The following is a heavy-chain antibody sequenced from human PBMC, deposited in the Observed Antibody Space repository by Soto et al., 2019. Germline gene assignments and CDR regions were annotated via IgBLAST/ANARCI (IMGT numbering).Heavy chain of an antibody. CDR3: AKAGYCSSTSCPGRYYYYGMDV. CDR2: ISSNGGST. V-gene: IGHV3-64*01. Sequence: GGSLRLPCAAPGFTLSSYAMHWVRQAPGKGLEYVSAISSNGGSTYYANSVKGRFTISRDNSKNTLYLQMNSLRAEDTAGYYCAKAGYCSSTSCPGRYYYYGMDVWGQGTTVTVSS. J-gene: IGHJ6*02. CDR1: GFTLSSYA. D-gene: IGHD2-2*01.